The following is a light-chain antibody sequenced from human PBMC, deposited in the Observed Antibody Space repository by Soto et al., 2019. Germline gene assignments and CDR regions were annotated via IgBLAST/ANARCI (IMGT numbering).Light chain of an antibody. CDR2: GAS. V-gene: IGKV3-20*01. CDR1: QSVSSN. J-gene: IGKJ1*01. CDR3: QQYGSSYPWT. Sequence: EIVMKQSPATLSVYPCERATLSGSASQSVSSNLAWYQQKPGQAPRLLIYGASTRATGIPDRFSGSGSGTDFTLTISRLEPEDFAVYYCQQYGSSYPWTFGQGTKVDIK.